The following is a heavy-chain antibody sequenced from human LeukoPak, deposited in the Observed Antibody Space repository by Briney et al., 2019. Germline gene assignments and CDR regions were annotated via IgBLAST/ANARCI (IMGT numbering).Heavy chain of an antibody. J-gene: IGHJ4*02. Sequence: PGRSLRLSCTASGFTFGDYSMNWVRQAPGKGLERVGFIRSKIYGGTPEYAASGKGRFTISRDDSKGVAYLQMNSLKTEDTAVYYCTRDQTPYYCGQGTLVTVSS. CDR1: GFTFGDYS. V-gene: IGHV3-49*04. CDR2: IRSKIYGGTP. CDR3: TRDQTPYY.